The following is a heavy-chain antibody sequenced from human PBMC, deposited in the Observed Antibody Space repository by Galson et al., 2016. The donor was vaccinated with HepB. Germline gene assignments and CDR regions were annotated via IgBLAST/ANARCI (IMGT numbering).Heavy chain of an antibody. CDR2: IYWDDDK. Sequence: LVKPTQTLTLTCAFSGFSLSTSGEGVAWIRQPPGKALEWLALIYWDDDKRYGPSLKSRLTITKDASKNLVVLTMSNMDPVDTATYYCAHRPSRLVGKSAPDFDSWGQGITVTASS. CDR3: AHRPSRLVGKSAPDFDS. J-gene: IGHJ4*02. V-gene: IGHV2-5*05. D-gene: IGHD2-8*02. CDR1: GFSLSTSGEG.